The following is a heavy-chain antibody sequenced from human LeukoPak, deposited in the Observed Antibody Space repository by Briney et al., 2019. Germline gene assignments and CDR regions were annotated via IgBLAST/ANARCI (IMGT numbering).Heavy chain of an antibody. J-gene: IGHJ4*02. D-gene: IGHD3-10*01. Sequence: GGPLRLSCVASGFTFSKYWMTWVRQAPGKGLEWVANIKEDGSEEFYDDSVKGRFTISRDNAKNSVYLQMNSLRGEDTAVYYCASLWFGGLWGQGTQVTVSS. CDR1: GFTFSKYW. CDR2: IKEDGSEE. CDR3: ASLWFGGL. V-gene: IGHV3-7*01.